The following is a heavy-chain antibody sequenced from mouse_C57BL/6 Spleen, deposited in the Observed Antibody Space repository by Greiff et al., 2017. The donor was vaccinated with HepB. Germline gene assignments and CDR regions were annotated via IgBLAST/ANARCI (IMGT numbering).Heavy chain of an antibody. Sequence: QVHVKQSGAELVRPGPSVKLSCKASGYTFTSYWMHWVKQRPGQGLEWIGVIDPSDSYTNYNQKFKGKATLTVDTSSSTAYMQLSSLTSEDSAVYYCAKTGTGYFDYWGQGTTLTVSS. CDR3: AKTGTGYFDY. V-gene: IGHV1-59*01. CDR2: IDPSDSYT. CDR1: GYTFTSYW. J-gene: IGHJ2*01. D-gene: IGHD4-1*01.